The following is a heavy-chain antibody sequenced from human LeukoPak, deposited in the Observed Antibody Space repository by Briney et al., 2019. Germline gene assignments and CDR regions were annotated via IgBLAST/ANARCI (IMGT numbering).Heavy chain of an antibody. Sequence: ASVKVSCKASGYTFTNYAMNWVRQAPGQRLEWMGWINAGNGKTKSSQRFQDRVTITRDTSASTASMELNSLRSEDTAVYYCARGIWSSHNKDYYFDYWGQGSLVTVSS. V-gene: IGHV1-3*01. CDR3: ARGIWSSHNKDYYFDY. CDR1: GYTFTNYA. J-gene: IGHJ4*02. CDR2: INAGNGKT. D-gene: IGHD2-21*01.